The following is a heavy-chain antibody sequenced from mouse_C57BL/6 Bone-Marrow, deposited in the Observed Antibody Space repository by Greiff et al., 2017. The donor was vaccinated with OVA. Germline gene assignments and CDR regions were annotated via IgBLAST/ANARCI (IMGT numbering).Heavy chain of an antibody. D-gene: IGHD1-1*01. CDR2: IDPSDSYT. Sequence: QVQLQQPGAELVRPGTSVKLSCKASGYTFTSYWMHWVKQRPGQGLEWIGVIDPSDSYTNYNQKFKGKATLTVDTSSSTAYMQLSSLTSDDSAVYYSARSYYSRLYGGQGTTLTVSS. CDR3: ARSYYSRLY. J-gene: IGHJ2*01. V-gene: IGHV1-59*01. CDR1: GYTFTSYW.